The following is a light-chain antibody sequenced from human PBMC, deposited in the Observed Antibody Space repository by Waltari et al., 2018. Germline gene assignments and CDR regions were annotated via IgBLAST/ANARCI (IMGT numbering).Light chain of an antibody. Sequence: DIQITQSPSSLSASVGARVTITCRASQRISSYLNWYQQKPGKAPKLLLYAASSLQSGVPSRFSGSGSGTDFTLTISSLQPEDFATYYCQQSYSTLLRTFGQGTKVEIK. J-gene: IGKJ1*01. V-gene: IGKV1-39*01. CDR2: AAS. CDR3: QQSYSTLLRT. CDR1: QRISSY.